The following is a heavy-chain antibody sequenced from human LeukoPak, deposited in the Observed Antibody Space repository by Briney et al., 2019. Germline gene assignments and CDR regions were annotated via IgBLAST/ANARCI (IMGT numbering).Heavy chain of an antibody. CDR2: LYPGDSDT. D-gene: IGHD3-3*01. CDR1: GYSFTSYW. Sequence: GESLKISCKGSGYSFTSYWIDWVRQMPGKGLEWMGILYPGDSDTRYSPSFQGQVTISADKSISTAYLQWSSLKASDTAMYYCAVLRITIFGVVSNDAFDIWGQGTMVTVSS. J-gene: IGHJ3*02. CDR3: AVLRITIFGVVSNDAFDI. V-gene: IGHV5-51*01.